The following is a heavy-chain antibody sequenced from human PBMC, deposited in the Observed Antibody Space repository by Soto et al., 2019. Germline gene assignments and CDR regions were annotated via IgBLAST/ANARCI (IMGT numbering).Heavy chain of an antibody. CDR1: GYSFTSYW. Sequence: PRESLKISCKGSGYSFTSYWIGWVRQMPGKGLEWMGIIYPGDSDTRYSPSFQGQVTISADKSISTAYLQWSSLKASDTAMYYCARLRKAVAGPYYFDYWGQGTLVTVSS. CDR3: ARLRKAVAGPYYFDY. V-gene: IGHV5-51*01. D-gene: IGHD6-19*01. J-gene: IGHJ4*02. CDR2: IYPGDSDT.